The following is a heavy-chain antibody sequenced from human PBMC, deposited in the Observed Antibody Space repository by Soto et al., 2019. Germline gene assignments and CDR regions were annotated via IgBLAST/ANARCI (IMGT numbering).Heavy chain of an antibody. V-gene: IGHV1-69*01. Sequence: QVQLVQSGAEVKKPGSSVKVSCKASGGTFSSYAISWVRQAPGQGLEWMGGIIPIFGTANYAQKFQGRVTITADESTSTAYLELSSVRSEDTAVYYCARGDSIVVVPAAKPISIFYGMDVWGQGTTVTVSS. D-gene: IGHD2-2*02. J-gene: IGHJ6*02. CDR3: ARGDSIVVVPAAKPISIFYGMDV. CDR1: GGTFSSYA. CDR2: IIPIFGTA.